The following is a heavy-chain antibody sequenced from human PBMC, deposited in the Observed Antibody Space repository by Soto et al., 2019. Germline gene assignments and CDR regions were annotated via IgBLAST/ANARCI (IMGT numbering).Heavy chain of an antibody. D-gene: IGHD5-18*01. CDR1: GSTFSTYT. CDR2: IIPILNIV. J-gene: IGHJ4*02. CDR3: ATVDGTALVTDL. Sequence: QVHPVQSGAEVKKPGSSVKVSCKSSGSTFSTYTITWVRQAPGQGLELMGRIIPILNIVNYAQKFQGRVTMTADISTTTAYMELSSLRSVDTAVYYCATVDGTALVTDLWRQGTLVTVSA. V-gene: IGHV1-69*02.